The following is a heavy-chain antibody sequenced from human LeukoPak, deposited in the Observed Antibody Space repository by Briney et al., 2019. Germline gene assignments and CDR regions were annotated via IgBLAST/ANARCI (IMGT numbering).Heavy chain of an antibody. J-gene: IGHJ6*03. CDR2: IIPIFGTA. D-gene: IGHD1-1*01. CDR3: ARSGGTTHLYYYMDV. Sequence: ASVKVSCKASGGTFSSYAISWVRQAPGQGLEWMGGIIPIFGTANYAQKFQGRVTITADESTSTAYMELSSLRSEDTAVYYRARSGGTTHLYYYMDVWGKGTTVTVSS. V-gene: IGHV1-69*01. CDR1: GGTFSSYA.